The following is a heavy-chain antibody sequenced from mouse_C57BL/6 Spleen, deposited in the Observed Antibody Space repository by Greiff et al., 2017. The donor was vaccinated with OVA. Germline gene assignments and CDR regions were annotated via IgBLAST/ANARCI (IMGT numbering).Heavy chain of an antibody. V-gene: IGHV1-81*01. CDR3: ARQGYDYDDGGYAMDY. Sequence: VQLQQSGAELARPGASVKLSCKASGYTFTSYGISWVKQSTGQGLEWIGEIYPRSGNTYYNEKFKGKATLTADKSSSTAYMELRSLTSEDSAVYVCARQGYDYDDGGYAMDYWGQGTSVTVSS. J-gene: IGHJ4*01. CDR1: GYTFTSYG. D-gene: IGHD2-4*01. CDR2: IYPRSGNT.